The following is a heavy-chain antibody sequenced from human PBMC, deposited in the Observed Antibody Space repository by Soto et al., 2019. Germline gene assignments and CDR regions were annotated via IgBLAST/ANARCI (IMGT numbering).Heavy chain of an antibody. J-gene: IGHJ6*02. CDR3: ARGFPRSVASTQYYYGMDV. D-gene: IGHD6-19*01. V-gene: IGHV1-69*06. CDR2: IIPIFGTA. Sequence: AASVKVSCKASGGTFSSYAISWVRQAPGQGLEWMGGIIPIFGTANYAQKFQGRVTITADKSTSTGYMELSSLRSEDTAVYYCARGFPRSVASTQYYYGMDVWGQGTTVTVSS. CDR1: GGTFSSYA.